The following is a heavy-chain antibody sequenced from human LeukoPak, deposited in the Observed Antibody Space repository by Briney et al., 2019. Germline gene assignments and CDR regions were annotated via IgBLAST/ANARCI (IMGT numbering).Heavy chain of an antibody. CDR1: GGTFSSYA. Sequence: SVNVSCKASGGTFSSYAISWVRQAPGQGLEWMGGIIPIFGTANYAQKFQGRVTITADKSTRTAYRELGSLRAEDTAVYYCATGRNGYCYGNDYWGQGTLVTVSS. CDR2: IIPIFGTA. V-gene: IGHV1-69*06. D-gene: IGHD5-18*01. J-gene: IGHJ4*02. CDR3: ATGRNGYCYGNDY.